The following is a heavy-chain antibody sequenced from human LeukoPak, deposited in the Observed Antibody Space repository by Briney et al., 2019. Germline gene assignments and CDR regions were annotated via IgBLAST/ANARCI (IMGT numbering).Heavy chain of an antibody. CDR2: IRNDGNDK. J-gene: IGHJ4*02. CDR1: GFTVSSNS. V-gene: IGHV3-30*02. D-gene: IGHD3-3*01. CDR3: VRDFEWSFDT. Sequence: GGSLRLSCTVSGFTVSSNSMSWVRQAPGKGLEWFSFIRNDGNDKYYADSVKGRFTISRDNSKNTLYLQMNSLRAEDTALYYCVRDFEWSFDTWAQGTLVTVSS.